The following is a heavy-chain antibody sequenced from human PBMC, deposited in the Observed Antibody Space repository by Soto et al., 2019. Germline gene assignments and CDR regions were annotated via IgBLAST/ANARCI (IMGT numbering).Heavy chain of an antibody. CDR3: AKDYYDSSGWGVDYYGMDV. CDR1: GFTFSSYA. V-gene: IGHV3-23*01. Sequence: PGGSLRLSCAASGFTFSSYAMSWVRQAPGKGLEWVSAISGSGGSTYYADSVKGRFTISRDNSKNTLYLQMNSLRAEDTAVYYCAKDYYDSSGWGVDYYGMDVWGQGTTVTVSS. D-gene: IGHD3-22*01. CDR2: ISGSGGST. J-gene: IGHJ6*02.